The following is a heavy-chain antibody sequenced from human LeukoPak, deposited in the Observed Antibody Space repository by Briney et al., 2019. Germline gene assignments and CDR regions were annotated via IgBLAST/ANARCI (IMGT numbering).Heavy chain of an antibody. J-gene: IGHJ5*02. CDR3: ARDGCDILTGSRKNCWFDP. CDR2: IYYSGST. V-gene: IGHV4-59*01. Sequence: SETLSLTCTVSGGSISSYYRSWIRQPPGKGLEWIRYIYYSGSTNYNPSLKSRVTISVDTSKNQFSLKLSSVTAADTAVYYCARDGCDILTGSRKNCWFDPWGQGTLVTVSS. CDR1: GGSISSYY. D-gene: IGHD3-9*01.